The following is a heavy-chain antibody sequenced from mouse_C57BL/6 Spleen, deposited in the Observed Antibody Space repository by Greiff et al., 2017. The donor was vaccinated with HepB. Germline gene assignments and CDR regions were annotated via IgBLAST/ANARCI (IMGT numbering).Heavy chain of an antibody. CDR1: GFNIKNTY. D-gene: IGHD2-3*01. CDR2: IDPANGNT. CDR3: ARRSRDGYYYFDY. J-gene: IGHJ2*01. Sequence: VQLQQSVAELVRPGASVKLSCTASGFNIKNTYMHWVKQRPEQGLEWIGRIDPANGNTKYAPKFQGKATLTVDKSSSTAYMQLSSLTSEDSAVYYCARRSRDGYYYFDYWGQGTTLTVSS. V-gene: IGHV14-3*01.